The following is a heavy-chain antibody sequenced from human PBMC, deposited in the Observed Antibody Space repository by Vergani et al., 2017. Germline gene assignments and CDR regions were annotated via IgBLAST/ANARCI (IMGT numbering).Heavy chain of an antibody. J-gene: IGHJ4*02. CDR2: IQFDGSKQ. V-gene: IGHV3-30*02. D-gene: IGHD3-16*01. CDR1: GFTLRNYD. CDR3: AKHFRGWGLDY. Sequence: QVQLVESGGGVVQRVGSLRLSCATSGFTLRNYDMQWIRQGPGKGLEFVAFIQFDGSKQYYADSVKGRFTLSRDFSKNTLYLQMNSLRTDDTATYYCAKHFRGWGLDYWGQGTQVIVSS.